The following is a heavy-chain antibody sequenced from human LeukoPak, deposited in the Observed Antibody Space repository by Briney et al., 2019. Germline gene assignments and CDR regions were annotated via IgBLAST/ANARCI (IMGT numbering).Heavy chain of an antibody. CDR1: GFTFSSYG. J-gene: IGHJ3*02. V-gene: IGHV3-30*18. CDR2: ISYDGSNK. Sequence: GSLRLSCAASGFTFSSYGMHWVRQAPGKGLEWVAVISYDGSNKYYADSVKGRFTISRDNSKNTLYLQMNSLRAEDTAVYYCAKSGYSSGLVDAFDIWGQGTMVTVSS. CDR3: AKSGYSSGLVDAFDI. D-gene: IGHD6-19*01.